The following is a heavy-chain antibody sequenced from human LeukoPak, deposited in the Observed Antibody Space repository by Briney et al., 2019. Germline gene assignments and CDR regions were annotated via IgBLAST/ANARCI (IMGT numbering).Heavy chain of an antibody. D-gene: IGHD6-6*01. CDR2: IDGSGGEI. CDR3: AKGGPFSTSSQKYFDP. J-gene: IGHJ5*02. Sequence: GGSLRLSCVASGFSFSIYGMTWVRQAPGKGLEWVSSIDGSGGEIHYADSVKGRFTISRDNSKNTVYLQMNSLRDEGTAVFYCAKGGPFSTSSQKYFDPWGRGSLVIVS. CDR1: GFSFSIYG. V-gene: IGHV3-23*01.